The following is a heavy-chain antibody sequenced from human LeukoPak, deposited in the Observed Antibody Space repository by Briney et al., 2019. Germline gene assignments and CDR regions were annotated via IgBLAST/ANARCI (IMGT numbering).Heavy chain of an antibody. CDR2: ISSSSSYI. Sequence: PGGSLRLSCAASGFTFSSYCMNWVRQAPGKGLEWVSSISSSSSYIYYTDSVKGRFTISRDNAKNSLYLQMNSLRAEDTAVYYCARDPYYYDSSGYHKPNDYWGQGTLVTVSS. D-gene: IGHD3-22*01. J-gene: IGHJ4*02. CDR3: ARDPYYYDSSGYHKPNDY. V-gene: IGHV3-21*01. CDR1: GFTFSSYC.